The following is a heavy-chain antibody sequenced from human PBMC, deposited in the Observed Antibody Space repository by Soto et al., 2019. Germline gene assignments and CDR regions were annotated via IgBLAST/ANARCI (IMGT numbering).Heavy chain of an antibody. CDR1: GFTFSASA. Sequence: PGGSLRLSCAASGFTFSASAMHWVRQASGKGLEWVGRIRSKANSYATEYAASVQGRFTISRDDSKNTAYLHMNNLKTEDTAVYYCISFCSSCFFDYWGQGTPVTV. J-gene: IGHJ4*02. CDR3: ISFCSSCFFDY. V-gene: IGHV3-73*01. D-gene: IGHD6-13*01. CDR2: IRSKANSYAT.